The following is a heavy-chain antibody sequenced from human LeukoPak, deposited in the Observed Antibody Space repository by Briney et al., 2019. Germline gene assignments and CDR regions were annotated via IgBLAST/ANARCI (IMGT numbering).Heavy chain of an antibody. J-gene: IGHJ4*02. CDR1: GFTFSSYA. CDR3: ARSDIVATGEHFDY. V-gene: IGHV3-23*01. D-gene: IGHD5-12*01. Sequence: GGSLRLSCAASGFTFSSYAMSWVRQAPGKGLEWVSAISGSGGSTYYADSVKGRFTISRDNSKNTLYLQMNSLRAEDTAVYYCARSDIVATGEHFDYWGQGTLVTVSS. CDR2: ISGSGGST.